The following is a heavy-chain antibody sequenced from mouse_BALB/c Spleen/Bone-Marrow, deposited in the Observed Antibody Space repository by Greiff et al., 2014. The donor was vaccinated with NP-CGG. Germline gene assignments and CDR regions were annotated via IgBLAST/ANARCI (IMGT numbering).Heavy chain of an antibody. J-gene: IGHJ3*01. D-gene: IGHD1-1*01. CDR3: ASYYYGSSGVAY. CDR2: IDPANGNT. Sequence: EVQLVESGAELVKPGASVKLSCTASGFNIKDTYMHWVKQRPEQGLEWIGRIDPANGNTKYDPKFQGKATITADTSSNTAYLQLSSLTSEDTAVYYCASYYYGSSGVAYWGQGTLVTVSA. V-gene: IGHV14-3*02. CDR1: GFNIKDTY.